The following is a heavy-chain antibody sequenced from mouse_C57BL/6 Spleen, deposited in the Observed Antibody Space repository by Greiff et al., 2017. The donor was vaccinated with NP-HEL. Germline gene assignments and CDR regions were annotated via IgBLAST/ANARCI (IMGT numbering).Heavy chain of an antibody. CDR2: ISDGGSYT. CDR1: GFTFSSYA. J-gene: IGHJ2*01. Sequence: DVMLVESGGGLVKPGGSLKLSCAASGFTFSSYAMSWVRQTPEKRLEWVATISDGGSYTYYPDNVKGRFTISRDNAKNNLYLQMSHLKSEDTAMYYCARASYYYSNYYFDYWGQGTTLTVSS. D-gene: IGHD2-5*01. V-gene: IGHV5-4*03. CDR3: ARASYYYSNYYFDY.